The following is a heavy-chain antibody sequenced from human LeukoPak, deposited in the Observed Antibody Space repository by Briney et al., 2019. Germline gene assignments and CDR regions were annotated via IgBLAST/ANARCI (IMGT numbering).Heavy chain of an antibody. Sequence: GGSLRLSCAASGFTFSSFAMSWVRQAPGKGLEWVANIKQDGSEKYYVDSVKGRFTISRDNAKNSLYLQMNSLRAEDTAVYYCARRSSWYRLDPWGQGTLVTVSS. CDR1: GFTFSSFA. J-gene: IGHJ5*02. CDR3: ARRSSWYRLDP. V-gene: IGHV3-7*01. D-gene: IGHD6-13*01. CDR2: IKQDGSEK.